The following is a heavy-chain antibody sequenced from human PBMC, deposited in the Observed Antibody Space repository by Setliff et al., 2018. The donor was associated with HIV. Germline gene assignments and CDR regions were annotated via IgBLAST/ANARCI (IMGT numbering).Heavy chain of an antibody. CDR3: VRGYCSSTTCYDDYYYMDV. CDR1: GGSISSHY. V-gene: IGHV4-59*11. D-gene: IGHD2-2*01. CDR2: IYTSGST. J-gene: IGHJ6*03. Sequence: PSETLSLTCTVSGGSISSHYWGWIRQPPGKGLEWIGRIYTSGSTDYNPSLKSRVTISVATSKNQFSLKLNSVTTADTAVYYCVRGYCSSTTCYDDYYYMDVWGKGSTVTVSS.